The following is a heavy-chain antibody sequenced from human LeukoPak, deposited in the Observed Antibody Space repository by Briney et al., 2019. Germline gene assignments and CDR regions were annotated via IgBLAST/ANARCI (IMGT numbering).Heavy chain of an antibody. CDR1: GYTFTSYD. CDR3: ARQWDWNQGGAFDI. D-gene: IGHD1-1*01. CDR2: MTPSSGNT. Sequence: ASVKVSCKASGYTFTSYDINWLRQAPGQGLEWMAWMTPSSGNTGYAQKFQGRVTITRDTSISTAYMELSSLRSEDTAVYYCARQWDWNQGGAFDIWGQGTMVTVSS. J-gene: IGHJ3*02. V-gene: IGHV1-8*01.